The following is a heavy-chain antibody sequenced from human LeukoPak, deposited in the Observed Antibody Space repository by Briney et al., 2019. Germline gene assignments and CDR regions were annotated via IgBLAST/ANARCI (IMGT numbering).Heavy chain of an antibody. J-gene: IGHJ4*02. Sequence: PSETLSLTCTVSGGSISSSSYYWGWIRQPPGKGLEWIGSIYYSGSTYYNPSLRSRVTISADTSKNHFSLKLTSVTAADTAVYYCARDQTYSGSGIYTYFGYWGQGILVTVSS. V-gene: IGHV4-39*02. D-gene: IGHD3-10*01. CDR2: IYYSGST. CDR3: ARDQTYSGSGIYTYFGY. CDR1: GGSISSSSYY.